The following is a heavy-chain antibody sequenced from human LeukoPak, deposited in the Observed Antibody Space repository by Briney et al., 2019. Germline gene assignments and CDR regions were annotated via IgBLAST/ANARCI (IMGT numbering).Heavy chain of an antibody. V-gene: IGHV3-21*01. CDR1: GFTFSSYS. Sequence: PGGSLRLSCAASGFTFSSYSMNWVRQAPGKGLEWVSSISSSSSYIYYADSVKGRFTISRDNAKNSLYLQMNSLRAEDTAVYYCARDPGRYYDSSGPSDAFDIWGQGTMVTVSS. CDR3: ARDPGRYYDSSGPSDAFDI. D-gene: IGHD3-22*01. CDR2: ISSSSSYI. J-gene: IGHJ3*02.